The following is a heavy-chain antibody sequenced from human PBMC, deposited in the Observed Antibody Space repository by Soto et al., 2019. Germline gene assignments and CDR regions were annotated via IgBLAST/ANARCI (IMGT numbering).Heavy chain of an antibody. V-gene: IGHV3-15*01. CDR2: IKSKTDGGTT. CDR3: TTLSGWYPGTAEYFQH. J-gene: IGHJ1*01. Sequence: NPGGSLRLSCAASGFTFSNAWMSWVRQAPGKGLEWVGRIKSKTDGGTTDYAAPVKGRFTISRDDSKNTLYLQMNSLKTEDTAVYYCTTLSGWYPGTAEYFQHWGQGTLVTVSS. D-gene: IGHD6-19*01. CDR1: GFTFSNAW.